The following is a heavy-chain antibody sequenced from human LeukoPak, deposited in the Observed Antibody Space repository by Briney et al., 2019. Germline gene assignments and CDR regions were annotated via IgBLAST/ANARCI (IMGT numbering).Heavy chain of an antibody. V-gene: IGHV4-59*12. J-gene: IGHJ6*02. D-gene: IGHD3-10*01. CDR2: IYYSGST. CDR3: ARGRRGSYRNYYYGMDV. Sequence: PSETLSLTCTFSGGSISSYSWSWIRQPPGKGLECIGYIYYSGSTNYNPSLKSRVTISVDTSKNQFSLKLSSVTAADTAVYYCARGRRGSYRNYYYGMDVWGQGTTVTVSS. CDR1: GGSISSYS.